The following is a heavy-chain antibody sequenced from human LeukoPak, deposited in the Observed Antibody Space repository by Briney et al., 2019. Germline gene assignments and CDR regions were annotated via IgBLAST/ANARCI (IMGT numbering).Heavy chain of an antibody. CDR2: INSDGSST. D-gene: IGHD3-9*01. CDR1: GFTFSSYW. V-gene: IGHV3-74*01. J-gene: IGHJ4*02. Sequence: GGSLRLSCAASGFTFSSYWMHWVRQAPGKGLVWVSRINSDGSSTSYADSVKGRFTISRDNAKNTLYLQMNSLRADDTAVYYCAKGLHYNILTGFRRDYYFDYWGQGTLVTVSS. CDR3: AKGLHYNILTGFRRDYYFDY.